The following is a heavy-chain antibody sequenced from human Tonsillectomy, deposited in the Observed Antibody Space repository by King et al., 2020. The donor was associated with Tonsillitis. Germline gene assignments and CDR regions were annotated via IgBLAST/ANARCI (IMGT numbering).Heavy chain of an antibody. J-gene: IGHJ6*03. CDR3: ASDFVRGPYYYMDV. CDR2: IIPIFVTA. V-gene: IGHV1-69*01. D-gene: IGHD6-6*01. CDR1: GGTFSSYA. Sequence: EQLVQSGAEVKKPGSSVKVSCKASGGTFSSYAVSWVRQTPGQGLECLGGIIPIFVTANYAQKLQDRFTITADESTSTVYMELSSLRSEDTAVYYCASDFVRGPYYYMDVWGKGTTVTVSS.